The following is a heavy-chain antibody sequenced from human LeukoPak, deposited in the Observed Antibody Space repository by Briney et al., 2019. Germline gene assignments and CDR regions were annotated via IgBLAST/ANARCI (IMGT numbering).Heavy chain of an antibody. V-gene: IGHV1-2*02. CDR3: ARVQAIWFGESVFDY. J-gene: IGHJ4*02. Sequence: GASVKVSCKASGYTFTGYYMHWVRQAPGQGLEWMGWINPNSGGTNYAQKFQGRVTMTRDTSISTAYMELSRLRSDDTAVYYCARVQAIWFGESVFDYWGQGTLVTVSS. D-gene: IGHD3-10*01. CDR2: INPNSGGT. CDR1: GYTFTGYY.